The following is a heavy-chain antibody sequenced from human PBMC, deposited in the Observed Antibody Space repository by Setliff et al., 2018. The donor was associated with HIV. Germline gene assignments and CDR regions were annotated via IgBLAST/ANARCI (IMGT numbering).Heavy chain of an antibody. Sequence: GGFLRLSCVASGFTFSSYGMHWVRQAPGKGLVWVSRINSDESSTYYADSVKGRFTISRDDAKNTLYLQMHSLRAEDTAVYYCSAHYYSSTWYQDYWGQGTLVTVSS. D-gene: IGHD6-13*01. CDR3: SAHYYSSTWYQDY. CDR2: INSDESST. J-gene: IGHJ4*02. CDR1: GFTFSSYG. V-gene: IGHV3-74*01.